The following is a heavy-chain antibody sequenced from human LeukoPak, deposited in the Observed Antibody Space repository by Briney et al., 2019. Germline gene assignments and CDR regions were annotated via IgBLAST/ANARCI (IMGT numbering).Heavy chain of an antibody. J-gene: IGHJ4*02. V-gene: IGHV3-23*01. Sequence: GGSLRLSCAASGFTFSSYAMSWVRQAPGKGLEWVSAVSGSGGSTYYADPVKGRFTISRDNSKNTLYLQMNSLRAEDTAVYYCAKGKPRIAASRFQYFDYWGQGTLVTVSS. CDR1: GFTFSSYA. CDR2: VSGSGGST. D-gene: IGHD6-13*01. CDR3: AKGKPRIAASRFQYFDY.